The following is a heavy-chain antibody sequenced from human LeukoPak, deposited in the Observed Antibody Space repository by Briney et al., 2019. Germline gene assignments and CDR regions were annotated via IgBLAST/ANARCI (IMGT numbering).Heavy chain of an antibody. J-gene: IGHJ4*02. V-gene: IGHV1-18*01. CDR3: ARVWEDTIFGVADLDY. D-gene: IGHD3-3*01. CDR1: GYTFTSYD. CDR2: ISAYNGNT. Sequence: ASVKVSCKASGYTFTSYDINWVRQATGQGLEWMGWISAYNGNTNYAQKLQGRATMTTDTSTSTAYMELRSLRSDDTAVYYCARVWEDTIFGVADLDYWGQGTLVTVSS.